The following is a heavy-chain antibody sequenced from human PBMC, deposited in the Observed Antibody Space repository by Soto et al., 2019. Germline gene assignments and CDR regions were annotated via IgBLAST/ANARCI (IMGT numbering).Heavy chain of an antibody. J-gene: IGHJ6*02. Sequence: PGGSLRLSCAASGFTFSSYGMHWVRQAPGKGLEWVAVISYDGSNKYYADSVKGRFTISRDNSKNTLYLQMNSLRAEDTAVYYCANWNYENGMDAWGQGTTVTVSS. CDR3: ANWNYENGMDA. CDR1: GFTFSSYG. D-gene: IGHD1-7*01. V-gene: IGHV3-30*18. CDR2: ISYDGSNK.